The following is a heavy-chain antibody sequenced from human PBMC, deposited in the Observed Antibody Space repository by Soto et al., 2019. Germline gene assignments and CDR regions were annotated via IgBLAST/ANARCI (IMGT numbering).Heavy chain of an antibody. V-gene: IGHV2-5*02. CDR3: AHGPGYSSGWYHYGMDV. CDR2: IYWDDDK. CDR1: GFSLSTSGVG. D-gene: IGHD6-19*01. J-gene: IGHJ6*02. Sequence: QITLKESGPTLVKPTQTLTLTCTFSGFSLSTSGVGVGWIRQPPGKALEWLALIYWDDDKRYSPSLKSRLTIPKXXSXNXAVLTMTNMDPVDTATYYCAHGPGYSSGWYHYGMDVWGQGTTVTVSS.